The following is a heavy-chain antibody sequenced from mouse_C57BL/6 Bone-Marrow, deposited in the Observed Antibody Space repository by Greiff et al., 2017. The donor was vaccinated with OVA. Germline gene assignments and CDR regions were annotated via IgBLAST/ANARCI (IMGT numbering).Heavy chain of an antibody. CDR1: GYTFTSYW. CDR3: ARRGKSYYAMDY. J-gene: IGHJ4*01. Sequence: QVQLQQSGAEPAKPGASVKLSCKASGYTFTSYWMHWVKQRPGQGLEWIGYINPSSGYTKYNQKFKGKATLTEDKSSSTAYMQLSSLTYEDSAVYYCARRGKSYYAMDYWGQGTSVTVSS. V-gene: IGHV1-7*01. CDR2: INPSSGYT.